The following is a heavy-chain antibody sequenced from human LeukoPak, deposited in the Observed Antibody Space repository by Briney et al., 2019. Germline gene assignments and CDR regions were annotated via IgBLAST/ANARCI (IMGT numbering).Heavy chain of an antibody. Sequence: SETLSLTCTVSGGSISLSSYYWGWFRQPPGQGLEWIAYIYYNGFTQYTPSLRSRVTISRDTSKNQFSLELSSVTAADTAVYYCARIPSEPRPNWFDPWGQGTLVIVSS. D-gene: IGHD1-14*01. J-gene: IGHJ5*02. CDR3: ARIPSEPRPNWFDP. CDR2: IYYNGFT. V-gene: IGHV4-39*07. CDR1: GGSISLSSYY.